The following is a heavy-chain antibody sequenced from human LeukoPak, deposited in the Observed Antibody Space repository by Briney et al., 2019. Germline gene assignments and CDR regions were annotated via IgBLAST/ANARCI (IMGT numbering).Heavy chain of an antibody. V-gene: IGHV3-23*01. Sequence: PGGSLRLSCAASGFTFSSYAMSWVRQAPGKGLEWVSAISGSGDSTYYADSVKGRFTISRDNSKNTLYLQMNSLRAEDTAVYYCAKGQRAVAGLRSDYWGQGTLVTVSS. CDR1: GFTFSSYA. CDR2: ISGSGDST. CDR3: AKGQRAVAGLRSDY. D-gene: IGHD6-19*01. J-gene: IGHJ4*02.